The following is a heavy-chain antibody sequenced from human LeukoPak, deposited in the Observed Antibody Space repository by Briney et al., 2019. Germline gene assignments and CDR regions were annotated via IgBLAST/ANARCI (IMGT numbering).Heavy chain of an antibody. V-gene: IGHV3-11*06. CDR1: GFSFFNAW. D-gene: IGHD5-18*01. Sequence: KPGGSLRLSCAASGFSFFNAWMSWVRQAPGKGLEWVSYISSSSGYSNYAASVKGRFAISRDNAKSSLYLQMSSLRAEDTAVYYCARGAHSYGSWDYWGQGTLVTVSS. J-gene: IGHJ4*02. CDR2: ISSSSGYS. CDR3: ARGAHSYGSWDY.